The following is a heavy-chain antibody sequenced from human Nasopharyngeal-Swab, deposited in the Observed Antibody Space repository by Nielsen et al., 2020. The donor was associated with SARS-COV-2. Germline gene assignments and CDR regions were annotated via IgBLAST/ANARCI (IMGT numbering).Heavy chain of an antibody. Sequence: GESLKISCKGSGYSFTSYCISWVRQMPGKGLEWMGRIDPSDSYTNYSPSFQGHVTISADKSISTAYLQWSSLKASDTAMYYCARPNYCSGGSCYAQNYYYYGMDVWGQGTTVTVSS. CDR2: IDPSDSYT. D-gene: IGHD2-15*01. CDR3: ARPNYCSGGSCYAQNYYYYGMDV. V-gene: IGHV5-10-1*01. CDR1: GYSFTSYC. J-gene: IGHJ6*02.